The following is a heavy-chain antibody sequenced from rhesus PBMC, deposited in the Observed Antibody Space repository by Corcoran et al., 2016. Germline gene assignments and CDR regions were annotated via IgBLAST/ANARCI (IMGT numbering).Heavy chain of an antibody. CDR3: ARESDRGGRLTAPLDY. J-gene: IGHJ4*01. CDR1: GYSISSGYY. D-gene: IGHD2-15*01. V-gene: IGHV4-99*02. Sequence: QVQLQESGPGLVKPSETLSLTCAVSGYSISSGYYWGWIRQPPGKGLEYIGYISGSSGSTYNNPPLKRRVTMSKDTSKNQCALKLSSVTAADTAVYYCARESDRGGRLTAPLDYWGQGVLVTVSS. CDR2: ISGSSGST.